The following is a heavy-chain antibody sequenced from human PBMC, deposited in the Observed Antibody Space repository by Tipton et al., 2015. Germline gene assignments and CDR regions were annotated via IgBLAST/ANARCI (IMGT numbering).Heavy chain of an antibody. J-gene: IGHJ6*02. CDR3: AREGGYCSGGSCYNRDYYYYGMDV. D-gene: IGHD2-15*01. Sequence: LRLSCTVSGGSIRSYYWSWIRQPPGKGLEWIGYIYYSGSTNYNPSLKSRVTISVDTSKNQFSLKLSSVTAADTAVYYCAREGGYCSGGSCYNRDYYYYGMDVWGQGTTVTVSS. V-gene: IGHV4-59*01. CDR2: IYYSGST. CDR1: GGSIRSYY.